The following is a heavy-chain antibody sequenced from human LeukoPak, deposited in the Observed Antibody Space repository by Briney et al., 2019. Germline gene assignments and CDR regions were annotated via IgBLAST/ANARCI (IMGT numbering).Heavy chain of an antibody. D-gene: IGHD4-17*01. Sequence: SQTLSLTCAISGDSVSSNSAAWNWIRQSPSRGLEWLGRTYYRSKWYNDYAVSVKSRITINPDTSKNQFSLQLNSVTPEDTAVYYCARGFSTLLFVYGDYVFYWGQGTLVTVSS. J-gene: IGHJ4*02. CDR1: GDSVSSNSAA. CDR3: ARGFSTLLFVYGDYVFY. CDR2: TYYRSKWYN. V-gene: IGHV6-1*01.